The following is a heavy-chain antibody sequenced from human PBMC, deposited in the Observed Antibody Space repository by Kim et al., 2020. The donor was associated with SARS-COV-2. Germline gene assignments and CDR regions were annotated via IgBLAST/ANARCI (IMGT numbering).Heavy chain of an antibody. J-gene: IGHJ4*02. CDR3: AKPKDYYDSSGYRHLYYFDY. Sequence: GGSLRLSCAASGFTFDDYAMHWVRQAPGKGLEWVSLISGDGGSTYYADSVKGRFTISRDNSKNSLYLQMNSLRTEDTALYYCAKPKDYYDSSGYRHLYYFDYWGQGTLVTVSS. D-gene: IGHD3-22*01. CDR1: GFTFDDYA. CDR2: ISGDGGST. V-gene: IGHV3-43*02.